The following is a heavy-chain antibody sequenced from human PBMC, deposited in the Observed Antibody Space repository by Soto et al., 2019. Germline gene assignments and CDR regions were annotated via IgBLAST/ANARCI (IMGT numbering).Heavy chain of an antibody. V-gene: IGHV6-1*02. D-gene: IGHD6-6*01. CDR2: TYYRSKWNT. CDR3: VRQHSTSSEYYGLDV. Sequence: QVQLQQSGPGLVKPSQTLSLTCAISGDSVSSNTGAWNWIRQSPSRGLEWLGRTYYRSKWNTDYEASVKSRTTINPDTSTNQFSLQIDSVTLEDTAVYYCVRQHSTSSEYYGLDVWGRGTAVTVSS. J-gene: IGHJ6*02. CDR1: GDSVSSNTGA.